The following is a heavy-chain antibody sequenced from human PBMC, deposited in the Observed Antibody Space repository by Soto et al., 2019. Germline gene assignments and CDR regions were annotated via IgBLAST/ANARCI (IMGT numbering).Heavy chain of an antibody. CDR2: IYYSGST. CDR1: GGSISSYY. Sequence: SETLSLTCTVSGGSISSYYWSWIRQPPGKGLEWIGYIYYSGSTNYNPSLKSRVTISVDTSKNQFSLKLSSVTAADTAVYYCARLNYNNYGVWFYPWGQGNLVTVSS. V-gene: IGHV4-59*08. D-gene: IGHD4-4*01. CDR3: ARLNYNNYGVWFYP. J-gene: IGHJ5*02.